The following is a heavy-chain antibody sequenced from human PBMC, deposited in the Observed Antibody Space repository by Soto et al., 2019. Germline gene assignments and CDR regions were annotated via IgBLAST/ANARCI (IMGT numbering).Heavy chain of an antibody. CDR2: IYYSGST. V-gene: IGHV4-61*01. D-gene: IGHD5-18*01. Sequence: QVQLQESGPGLVKPSEPLSLTCTVSGGSVSSGSYYWSWIRQPPGKGLEWIGYIYYSGSTNYNPPLKSRVTISVDTSKNQFSLKLSSVTAADTAVYYCARESDTAMANNWFDPWGPGILVTVSS. CDR1: GGSVSSGSYY. J-gene: IGHJ5*02. CDR3: ARESDTAMANNWFDP.